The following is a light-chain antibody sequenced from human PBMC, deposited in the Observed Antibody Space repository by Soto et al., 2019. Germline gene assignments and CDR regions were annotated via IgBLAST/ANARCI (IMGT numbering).Light chain of an antibody. J-gene: IGKJ2*01. Sequence: DIPMTQSPSTLSASVGDRVTITCRASQTISVWLAWYQQKPGKAPKLLIYKASSLESGVPSRFSGSGSGTEFTLTITSLQPDDFATYYCQHYNNYYTFGQGTKLEIK. V-gene: IGKV1-5*03. CDR1: QTISVW. CDR3: QHYNNYYT. CDR2: KAS.